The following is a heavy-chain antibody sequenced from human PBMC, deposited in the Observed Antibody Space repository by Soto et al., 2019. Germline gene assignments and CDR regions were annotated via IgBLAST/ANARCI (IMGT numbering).Heavy chain of an antibody. CDR2: ISAYNGNT. Sequence: ASVKVSFKASGYTFTSYGISWLRQAPGQGLEWMGWISAYNGNTNYAQKLQGRVTMTTDTSTSTAYMELRSLRSDDTAVYYCARGRWDDSSGYDAFDIWGQGTMVTVSS. V-gene: IGHV1-18*04. J-gene: IGHJ3*02. CDR1: GYTFTSYG. D-gene: IGHD3-22*01. CDR3: ARGRWDDSSGYDAFDI.